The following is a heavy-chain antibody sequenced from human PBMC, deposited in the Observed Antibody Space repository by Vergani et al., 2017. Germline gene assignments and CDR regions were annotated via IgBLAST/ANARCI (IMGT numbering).Heavy chain of an antibody. Sequence: VQLVESGGGLVQPGGSLRLSCTASGFTFSNYWMQWVRQAPGKGLMWVSRINSDGDSTSYADSVKGRFTISRDNAKNTLYLQMDSLRAEDTAVYYCARDGWELLDYIYYMGVWGKGTTVTVSS. V-gene: IGHV3-74*01. CDR2: INSDGDST. CDR3: ARDGWELLDYIYYMGV. CDR1: GFTFSNYW. D-gene: IGHD1-26*01. J-gene: IGHJ6*03.